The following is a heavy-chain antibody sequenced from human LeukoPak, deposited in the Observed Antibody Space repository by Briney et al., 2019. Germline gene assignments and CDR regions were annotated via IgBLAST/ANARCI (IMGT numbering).Heavy chain of an antibody. Sequence: SETLSLTCTVSGDSISSHYWTWIRQPPGKGLEWIGFIYNSGITTYTPSLKSRVTISQDTSKNQFSLKLNSVTAADTAVYYCARVRLITIFGVVIIGGIDHWGQGTLVTVSS. CDR1: GDSISSHY. D-gene: IGHD3-3*02. CDR2: IYNSGIT. J-gene: IGHJ4*02. CDR3: ARVRLITIFGVVIIGGIDH. V-gene: IGHV4-59*11.